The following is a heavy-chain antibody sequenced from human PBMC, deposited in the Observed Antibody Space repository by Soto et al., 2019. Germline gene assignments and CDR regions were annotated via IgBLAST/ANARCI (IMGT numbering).Heavy chain of an antibody. Sequence: ASVKVSCKASGGTFSSYAISWVRQAPGQGLEWMGGIIPIFGTANYAQKFQGRVTITADESTSTAYMELSSLRSEDTAVYYCARDSSGWYAYYYYGMDVWGQGTTVTVSS. CDR2: IIPIFGTA. D-gene: IGHD6-19*01. V-gene: IGHV1-69*13. J-gene: IGHJ6*02. CDR3: ARDSSGWYAYYYYGMDV. CDR1: GGTFSSYA.